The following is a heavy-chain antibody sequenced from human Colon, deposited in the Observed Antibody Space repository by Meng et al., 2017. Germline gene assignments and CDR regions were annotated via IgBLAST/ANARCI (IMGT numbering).Heavy chain of an antibody. J-gene: IGHJ4*02. V-gene: IGHV1-2*06. Sequence: QGPRAQSGAEGKKPGVSVKVSCKASGYPFTGYFMHWVRQAPGQGLEWVGRINPNTGATDFAQNFQGRVTMTRDTSITTAYMELSSLRSDDTAIYYCARGSLASVAGTSVFDYWGQGTLVTVSS. CDR2: INPNTGAT. CDR3: ARGSLASVAGTSVFDY. D-gene: IGHD6-19*01. CDR1: GYPFTGYF.